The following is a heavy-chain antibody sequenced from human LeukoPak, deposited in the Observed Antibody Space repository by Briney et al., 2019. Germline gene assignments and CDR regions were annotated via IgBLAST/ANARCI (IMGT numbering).Heavy chain of an antibody. CDR3: ARRVLYSSSSRNAFDI. V-gene: IGHV4-34*01. CDR2: INHSGST. J-gene: IGHJ3*02. D-gene: IGHD6-6*01. Sequence: SETLSLTCAVYGGSFSGYYWSWIRQPPGKGLEWIGEINHSGSTNYNPSPKSRVTISVDASKNQFSLKLSSVTAADTAVYYCARRVLYSSSSRNAFDIWGQGTMVTVSS. CDR1: GGSFSGYY.